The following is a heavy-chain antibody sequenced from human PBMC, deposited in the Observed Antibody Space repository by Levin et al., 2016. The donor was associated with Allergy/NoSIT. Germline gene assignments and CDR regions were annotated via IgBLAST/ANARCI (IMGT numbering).Heavy chain of an antibody. D-gene: IGHD3-3*01. CDR2: IYYSGST. Sequence: SETLSLTCTVSGGSISSYYWSWIRQPPGKGLEWIGYIYYSGSTNYNPSLKSRVTISVDTSKNQFSLKLSSVTAADTAVYYCAREYTGITIFGVVIEYFDYWGQGTLVTVSS. V-gene: IGHV4-59*13. J-gene: IGHJ4*02. CDR3: AREYTGITIFGVVIEYFDY. CDR1: GGSISSYY.